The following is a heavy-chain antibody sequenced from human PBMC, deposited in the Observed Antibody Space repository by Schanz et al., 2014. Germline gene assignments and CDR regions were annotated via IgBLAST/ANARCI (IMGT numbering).Heavy chain of an antibody. CDR2: IIPILGIT. J-gene: IGHJ4*02. Sequence: QVQLVQSGAEVKQPGASVKVSCKASGYIFGSHGITWVRQAPGQGLEWMGRIIPILGITNVAQKFQGRVTMTEDTSTGTAYMELRSLTSEDTAVYYCATGPHIVVAFDYWGQGTLVTVSS. CDR1: GYIFGSHG. D-gene: IGHD2-21*01. V-gene: IGHV1-69*09. CDR3: ATGPHIVVAFDY.